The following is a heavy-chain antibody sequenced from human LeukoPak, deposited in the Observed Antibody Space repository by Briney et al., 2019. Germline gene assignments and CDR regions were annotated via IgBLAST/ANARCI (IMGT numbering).Heavy chain of an antibody. CDR3: ARNLAVAGTIWFDP. CDR2: INPNSGGT. V-gene: IGHV1-2*06. D-gene: IGHD6-19*01. CDR1: GYTFTGYY. Sequence: ASVKVSCKASGYTFTGYYMHRVRQAPGQGLEWMGRINPNSGGTNYAQKFQGRVTMTRDTSISTAYMELSRLRSDDTAVYYCARNLAVAGTIWFDPWGQGTLVTVSS. J-gene: IGHJ5*02.